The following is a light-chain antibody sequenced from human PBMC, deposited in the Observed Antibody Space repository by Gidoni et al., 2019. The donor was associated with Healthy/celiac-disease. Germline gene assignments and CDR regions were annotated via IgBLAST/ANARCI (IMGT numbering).Light chain of an antibody. V-gene: IGKV3-15*01. Sequence: DIVMTQSPANLSVSPGERATLSCRASQSVRRNLAWYQQIPGQAPRLLSFGATTRATGIPARLSGSGSGTEFTLAISSLQSEDFAGYYCQQYYNCPPLTFGGGTKVEIK. J-gene: IGKJ4*01. CDR3: QQYYNCPPLT. CDR1: QSVRRN. CDR2: GAT.